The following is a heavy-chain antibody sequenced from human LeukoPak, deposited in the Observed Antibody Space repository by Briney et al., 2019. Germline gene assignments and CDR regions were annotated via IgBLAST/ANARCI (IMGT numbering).Heavy chain of an antibody. V-gene: IGHV1-8*01. Sequence: ASVKVSCKASGYTFTSYDINWVRQATGQGLEWMGWMNPSSGHTGFAQKFQGRLAITRDTSISTAYMELSSLRSEDTAVYYCARSVGLSVVRRSVDYYYYIDVWGKGTTVTVSS. CDR1: GYTFTSYD. CDR3: ARSVGLSVVRRSVDYYYYIDV. D-gene: IGHD3-10*01. J-gene: IGHJ6*03. CDR2: MNPSSGHT.